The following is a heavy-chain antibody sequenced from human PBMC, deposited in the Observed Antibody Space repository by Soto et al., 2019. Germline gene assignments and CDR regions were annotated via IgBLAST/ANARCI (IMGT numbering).Heavy chain of an antibody. J-gene: IGHJ1*01. V-gene: IGHV4-31*03. Sequence: SVTMSLTCSVSGDSIISASYYWRCIRQHPGKVLEWIGNVYYSGSTYYNPSRNSRSTISVDTSKNHFSLRLNSVTAPDASVYYCVSNRHRSCGYFHQWGQGTPVIVS. CDR1: GDSIISASYY. CDR3: VSNRHRSCGYFHQ. CDR2: VYYSGST.